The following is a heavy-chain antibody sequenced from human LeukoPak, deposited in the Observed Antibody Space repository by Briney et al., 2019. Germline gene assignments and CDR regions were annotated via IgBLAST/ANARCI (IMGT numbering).Heavy chain of an antibody. V-gene: IGHV3-11*01. Sequence: GGSLRLSCAASGFTFSDYYMSWIRQAPGKGLEWVSYISSSGSTIYYADSVKGRFTISRDNAKNSLYLQMNSLRAEDMALYYCAKDSSSWYGAAFDIWGQGTMVTVSS. D-gene: IGHD6-13*01. J-gene: IGHJ3*02. CDR1: GFTFSDYY. CDR2: ISSSGSTI. CDR3: AKDSSSWYGAAFDI.